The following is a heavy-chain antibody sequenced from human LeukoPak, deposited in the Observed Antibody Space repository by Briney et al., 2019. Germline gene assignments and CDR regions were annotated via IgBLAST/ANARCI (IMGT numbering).Heavy chain of an antibody. CDR3: AKDHVNYDFWSGYFDY. CDR1: GFTFSSYA. D-gene: IGHD3-3*01. CDR2: VSGSGST. Sequence: GGSLRLSCAASGFTFSSYAMSWVRQAPGKGLEWVSAVSGSGSTYYADSVKGRFTISRDNSKNTLYLQMNSLRAEDTAVYYCAKDHVNYDFWSGYFDYWGQGTLVTVSS. V-gene: IGHV3-23*01. J-gene: IGHJ4*02.